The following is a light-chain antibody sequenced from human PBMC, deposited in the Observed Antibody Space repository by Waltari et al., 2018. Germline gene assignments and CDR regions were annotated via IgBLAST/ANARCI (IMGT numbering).Light chain of an antibody. J-gene: IGKJ1*01. V-gene: IGKV3-20*01. Sequence: SSRAGLSVSRALVGYKQKPGHAPRLLNYDASRRATCIPDRFSGSGSGTDFSLTISRLEPEDSAVYYCQKYERLPETFGQGTKVEI. CDR3: QKYERLPET. CDR1: LSVSRA. CDR2: DAS.